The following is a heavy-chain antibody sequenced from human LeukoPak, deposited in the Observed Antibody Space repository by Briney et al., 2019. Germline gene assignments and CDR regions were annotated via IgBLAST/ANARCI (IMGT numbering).Heavy chain of an antibody. D-gene: IGHD3-22*01. CDR1: GFTFSSYS. CDR2: IISTNNYI. Sequence: GVLNLSCAASGFTFSSYSMNWVRQAPGKGLEWVSSIISTNNYIYYADSVKGRFTISRDNAKNSLYLQMNSLRAEDTAVYYCARGPGESSGYYPTHVDYWGQGTLVTVSS. V-gene: IGHV3-21*01. CDR3: ARGPGESSGYYPTHVDY. J-gene: IGHJ4*02.